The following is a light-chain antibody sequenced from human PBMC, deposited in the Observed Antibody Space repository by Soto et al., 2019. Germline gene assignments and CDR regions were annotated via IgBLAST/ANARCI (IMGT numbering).Light chain of an antibody. Sequence: EIQMTQYPSTLSASVVDTVTVTCRASQSVSGWLAWYQQKPGEAPKLLIYDASALPRGVPSRFSGSGSGTKFTLTIASLQPDDFATYYCPQSATFSGTFGPRTKVDI. CDR1: QSVSGW. CDR2: DAS. V-gene: IGKV1-5*01. CDR3: PQSATFSGT. J-gene: IGKJ1*01.